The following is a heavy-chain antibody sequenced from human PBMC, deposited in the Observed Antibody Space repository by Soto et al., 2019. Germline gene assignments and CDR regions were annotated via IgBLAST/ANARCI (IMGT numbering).Heavy chain of an antibody. D-gene: IGHD3-22*01. J-gene: IGHJ4*02. CDR1: GYTFTGYY. CDR3: ARPQGQYDSSGYYMYYFDY. Sequence: ASVKVSCKASGYTFTGYYMHWVRQAPGQGLEWMGWINPNIGGTNYAQKFQGRVTITADESTSTAYMELSSLRSEDTAVYYCARPQGQYDSSGYYMYYFDYWGQGTLVTVSS. CDR2: INPNIGGT. V-gene: IGHV1-2*02.